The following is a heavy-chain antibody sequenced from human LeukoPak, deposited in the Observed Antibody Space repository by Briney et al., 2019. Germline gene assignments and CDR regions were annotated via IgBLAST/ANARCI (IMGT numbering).Heavy chain of an antibody. J-gene: IGHJ5*02. V-gene: IGHV4-61*02. CDR2: IYTSGST. CDR1: GGSISSGSYY. D-gene: IGHD2-2*02. Sequence: SETLSLTCTVSGGSISSGSYYWSWIRQPAGKGLEWIGRIYTSGSTNYNPSLKSRVTISVDTSKNQFSLKLSSVTAADTAVYYCARDSPSVVVVPAAIQGWFDPWGQGTLVTVSP. CDR3: ARDSPSVVVVPAAIQGWFDP.